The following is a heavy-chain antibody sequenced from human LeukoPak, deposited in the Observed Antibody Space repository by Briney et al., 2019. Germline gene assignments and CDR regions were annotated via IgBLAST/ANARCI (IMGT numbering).Heavy chain of an antibody. V-gene: IGHV4-59*01. CDR3: ARYKVTSGGMDV. CDR2: MYYSGST. CDR1: GGSISSYY. Sequence: SETLSLTCTVSGGSISSYYWSWIRQPPGKGLEWIGYMYYSGSTNYNPSLKSRVTISKDMSKNQFSLKLSSMTAADTAVYYCARYKVTSGGMDVWGQGTTVTVSS. J-gene: IGHJ6*02. D-gene: IGHD1-14*01.